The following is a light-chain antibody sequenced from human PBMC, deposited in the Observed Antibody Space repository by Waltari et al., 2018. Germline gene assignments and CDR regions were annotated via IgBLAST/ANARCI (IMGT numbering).Light chain of an antibody. CDR3: LAWDSSTAWT. Sequence: SYDLTQPPSVSVSPGQTASITCSGNKLGNTFASWYQQRPGQSPVLVIYQDKKRPSGIPERFSASNSGYTATLTISGALPMDEADYYCLAWDSSTAWTFGTGTRVTVL. J-gene: IGLJ1*01. CDR1: KLGNTF. CDR2: QDK. V-gene: IGLV3-1*01.